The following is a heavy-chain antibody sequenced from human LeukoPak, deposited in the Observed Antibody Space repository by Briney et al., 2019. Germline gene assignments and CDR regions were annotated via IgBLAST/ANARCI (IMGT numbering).Heavy chain of an antibody. J-gene: IGHJ4*02. CDR1: GGSISSGSYY. Sequence: PSQTLSLTCTVSGGSISSGSYYWSWIRQPAGKGLEWIGRIYTSGSTNYNPSLKSRVAISVDTSKNQFSLKLSSVTAADTAVYYCAGVLRFLEWLPAFDYWGQGTLVTVSS. CDR3: AGVLRFLEWLPAFDY. V-gene: IGHV4-61*02. D-gene: IGHD3-3*01. CDR2: IYTSGST.